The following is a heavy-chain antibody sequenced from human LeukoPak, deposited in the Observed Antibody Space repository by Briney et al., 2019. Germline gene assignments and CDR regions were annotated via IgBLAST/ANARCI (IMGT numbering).Heavy chain of an antibody. V-gene: IGHV1-69*01. D-gene: IGHD6-13*01. Sequence: SVKVSCKASGGTFSSYAISWVRQAPGQGLEWMGGIIPIFGTANYAQKFQGRVTITADESTSTAYMELSSLRPEDTAVYYCARGQYSSSWYLYYFDYWGQGTLVTVSS. J-gene: IGHJ4*02. CDR3: ARGQYSSSWYLYYFDY. CDR2: IIPIFGTA. CDR1: GGTFSSYA.